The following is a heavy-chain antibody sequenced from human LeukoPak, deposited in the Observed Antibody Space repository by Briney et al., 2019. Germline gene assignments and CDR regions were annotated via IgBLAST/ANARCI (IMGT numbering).Heavy chain of an antibody. CDR2: ISYDGSNK. V-gene: IGHV3-30-3*01. CDR1: RFSFRSYD. CDR3: ARDRIHCSGGSCYSHYYYGMDV. J-gene: IGHJ6*02. Sequence: GGSLRLSCAASRFSFRSYDMHWVRQAPGKGLEWVAVISYDGSNKYYADSVKGRFTISRDNSKNTLYLQMNSLRAEDTAVYYCARDRIHCSGGSCYSHYYYGMDVWGQGTTVTVSS. D-gene: IGHD2-15*01.